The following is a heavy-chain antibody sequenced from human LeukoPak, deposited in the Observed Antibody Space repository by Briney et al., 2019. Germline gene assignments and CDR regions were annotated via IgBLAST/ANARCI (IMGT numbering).Heavy chain of an antibody. D-gene: IGHD6-13*01. CDR3: ARGLYSSSWSFYFDY. CDR2: IYYSGGT. CDR1: GVSVSSYY. V-gene: IGHV4-59*08. Sequence: SETLSLTCTVSGVSVSSYYWTWIRQPPGKGLECIGYIYYSGGTNYNPSLKGRVTISINTSKNQFSLKLSSVTAADTAVYYCARGLYSSSWSFYFDYWGQGTLVTVSS. J-gene: IGHJ4*02.